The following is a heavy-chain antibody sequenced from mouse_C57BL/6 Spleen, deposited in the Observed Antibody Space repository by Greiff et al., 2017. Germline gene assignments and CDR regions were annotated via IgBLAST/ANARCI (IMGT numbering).Heavy chain of an antibody. J-gene: IGHJ4*01. CDR2: IYPGRGST. CDR1: GYTFTSYW. Sequence: QVQLQQPGAELVKPGASVKMSCKASGYTFTSYWITWVKQRPGQGLEWIGDIYPGRGSTNYNEKFKSKATLTVDTSSSTAYMQLSSLTSEDSAVYYCARGGKASTYYGSSHYAMDYWGQGTSVTVSS. V-gene: IGHV1-55*01. CDR3: ARGGKASTYYGSSHYAMDY. D-gene: IGHD1-1*01.